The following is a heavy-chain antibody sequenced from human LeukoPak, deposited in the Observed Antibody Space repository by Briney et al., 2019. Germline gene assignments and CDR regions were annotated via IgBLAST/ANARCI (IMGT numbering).Heavy chain of an antibody. Sequence: GGSLRLSCAASGLTFSDSAMDWVRQAPGKGLEWVSLISHSGANTFYADSVKGRFSVSRDNSKNTMYLQMNSLRAEDTAVYYCAKDIEASIWGQGTLVAVSS. J-gene: IGHJ4*02. CDR2: ISHSGANT. V-gene: IGHV3-23*01. CDR3: AKDIEASI. CDR1: GLTFSDSA. D-gene: IGHD2-15*01.